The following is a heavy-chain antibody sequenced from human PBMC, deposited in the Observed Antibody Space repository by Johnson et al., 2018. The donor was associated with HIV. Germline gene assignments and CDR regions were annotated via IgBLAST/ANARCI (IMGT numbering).Heavy chain of an antibody. J-gene: IGHJ3*02. D-gene: IGHD5-18*01. CDR1: GFTFRTYG. CDR3: AKGWRQLWPTGDGAFDI. CDR2: IRYDGSKR. Sequence: QVQLVESGGGVVQPGGSLRLSCAASGFTFRTYGIHWVRQAPGKGLEWVAFIRYDGSKRYYADSVKGRFTISRDNAKNTLYLQMNSLGTGDTAVYYCAKGWRQLWPTGDGAFDIWGQGTMVTVSS. V-gene: IGHV3-30*02.